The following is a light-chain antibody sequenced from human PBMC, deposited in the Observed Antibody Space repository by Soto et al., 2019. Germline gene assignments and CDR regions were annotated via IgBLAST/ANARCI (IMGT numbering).Light chain of an antibody. CDR3: QQYYSTPIT. J-gene: IGKJ5*01. V-gene: IGKV3-15*01. Sequence: EIVMTQSPATLSVSPGERATLSCRASQSVGSNLAWYQQKPGQAPRLLIYGASTRASGIPARFSGSGSGTEFTLTISSLQSEDFAVYYCQQYYSTPITFGQGTRLEIK. CDR1: QSVGSN. CDR2: GAS.